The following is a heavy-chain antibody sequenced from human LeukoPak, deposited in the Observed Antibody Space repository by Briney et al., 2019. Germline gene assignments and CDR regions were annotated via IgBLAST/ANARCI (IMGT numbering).Heavy chain of an antibody. J-gene: IGHJ4*02. V-gene: IGHV4-59*08. D-gene: IGHD6-19*01. Sequence: SETLSLTCTVSGGSISDYFWSWIRQPPGKGLEWVGYVFYNGSTNYNPSLKSRVTISVDTSKNQFSLKLSSVTAADTAVYYCARLRAVAGTNIDYWGQGTLVTVSS. CDR3: ARLRAVAGTNIDY. CDR2: VFYNGST. CDR1: GGSISDYF.